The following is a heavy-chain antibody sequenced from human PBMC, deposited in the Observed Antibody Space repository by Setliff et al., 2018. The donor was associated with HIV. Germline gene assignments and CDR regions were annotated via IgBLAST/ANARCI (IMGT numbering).Heavy chain of an antibody. D-gene: IGHD2-2*01. CDR3: ARLRVSSASQTFDH. Sequence: SETLSLTCTVSRGSISTYYWSWIRQPPGKGLEWIGYICYSGSTNYNPSLKSRVTISLDTSKNPFSLNLTSVTPADTAVYYCARLRVSSASQTFDHWGQGILVTVSS. CDR1: RGSISTYY. CDR2: ICYSGST. J-gene: IGHJ4*02. V-gene: IGHV4-59*12.